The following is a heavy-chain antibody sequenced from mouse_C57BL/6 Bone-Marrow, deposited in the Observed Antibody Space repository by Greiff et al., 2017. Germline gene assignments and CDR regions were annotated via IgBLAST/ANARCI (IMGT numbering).Heavy chain of an antibody. CDR3: TTYYYGSPYYFDY. V-gene: IGHV14-4*01. Sequence: EVKLQQSGAELVRPGASVKLSCTASGFNIKDDYMHWVKQRPEQGLEWIGWIDPENGDTEYASKFQGKATITADTSSNTAYLQLSSLTSEDTAVYYGTTYYYGSPYYFDYWGQGTTLTVSS. D-gene: IGHD1-1*01. J-gene: IGHJ2*01. CDR2: IDPENGDT. CDR1: GFNIKDDY.